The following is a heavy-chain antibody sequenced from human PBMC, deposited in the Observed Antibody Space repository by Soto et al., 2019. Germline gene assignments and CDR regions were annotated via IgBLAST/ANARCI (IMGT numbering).Heavy chain of an antibody. J-gene: IGHJ6*02. CDR2: IYYSGST. D-gene: IGHD3-10*01. Sequence: SETLSLTCTFSGCSISSYYWSWIRQPPGKGLEWIGYIYYSGSTNYNPSLKSRVTISVDTSKNQFSLKLSSVTAADTAVYYCARAMVFSSDDYYYYYGMDVWGQGTTVTVSS. CDR3: ARAMVFSSDDYYYYYGMDV. V-gene: IGHV4-59*01. CDR1: GCSISSYY.